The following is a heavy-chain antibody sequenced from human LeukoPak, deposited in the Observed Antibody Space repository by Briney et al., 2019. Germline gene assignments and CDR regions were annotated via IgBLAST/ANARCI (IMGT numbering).Heavy chain of an antibody. D-gene: IGHD6-25*01. V-gene: IGHV1-46*01. CDR1: GYTFTSYY. Sequence: ASVKVSCKASGYTFTSYYMHWVRQAPGQGLEWMGIINPSGGSKSYAQKFQGRVTMTRDTSTSTVYMELSSLRSEDTAVYYCARDGMGGYGSRWGQGTLVTVSS. CDR2: INPSGGSK. J-gene: IGHJ4*02. CDR3: ARDGMGGYGSR.